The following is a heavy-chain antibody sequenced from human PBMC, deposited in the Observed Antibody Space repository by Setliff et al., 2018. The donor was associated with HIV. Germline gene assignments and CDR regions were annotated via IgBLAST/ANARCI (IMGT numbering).Heavy chain of an antibody. CDR2: INWNGGST. V-gene: IGHV3-20*04. D-gene: IGHD3-22*01. CDR1: GFRFSDYT. CDR3: VTVGDYDSSGYYRY. Sequence: PGGSLRLSCAPSGFRFSDYTMTWVRQAPGKGLEWVSGINWNGGSTGYADSVKGRFTISRDNAKNSLHLQMNSLRAEDTALYYCVTVGDYDSSGYYRYWGQGTLVTVS. J-gene: IGHJ4*02.